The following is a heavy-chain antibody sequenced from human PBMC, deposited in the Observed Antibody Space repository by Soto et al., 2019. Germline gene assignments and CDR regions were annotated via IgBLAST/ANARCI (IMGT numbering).Heavy chain of an antibody. CDR1: ILTSSGYC. CDR2: VKSDEGYT. J-gene: IGHJ4*02. V-gene: IGHV3-74*01. CDR3: AREGASLF. Sequence: LRQSGSASILTSSGYCVHWVRQAPGKGLVWVARVKSDEGYTAYADSVKGRFSISRDNANNMLYLQMNSLRVEDTAVYYCAREGASLFWGQGT.